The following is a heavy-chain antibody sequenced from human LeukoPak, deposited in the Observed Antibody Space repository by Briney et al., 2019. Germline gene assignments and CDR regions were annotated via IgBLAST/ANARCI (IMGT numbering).Heavy chain of an antibody. J-gene: IGHJ4*02. CDR2: ISGSGGST. Sequence: PGGSLRLSCAASGFTFSSYAMSWVRQAPGKGLEWVLGISGSGGSTSYADSVKGRITISRDKSKNTLYLQMNSLRAEDTAVYYCAKDRYYYGSGSSYFHYWGQGTLVTVSS. D-gene: IGHD3-10*01. V-gene: IGHV3-23*01. CDR3: AKDRYYYGSGSSYFHY. CDR1: GFTFSSYA.